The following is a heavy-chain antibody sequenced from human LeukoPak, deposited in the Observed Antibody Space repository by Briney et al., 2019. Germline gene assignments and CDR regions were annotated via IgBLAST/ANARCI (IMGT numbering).Heavy chain of an antibody. V-gene: IGHV3-48*03. J-gene: IGHJ4*02. CDR1: GFTFSSYE. D-gene: IGHD6-19*01. Sequence: GGSRRLSCAASGFTFSSYEMNWARQAPGRGLEWVSYISSGSTIYDADSVKGRFAISRDNAKNSLYLQMNSLRAEDTAVYYCARESIAVAGAPFDYWGQGTLVTVSS. CDR2: ISSGSTI. CDR3: ARESIAVAGAPFDY.